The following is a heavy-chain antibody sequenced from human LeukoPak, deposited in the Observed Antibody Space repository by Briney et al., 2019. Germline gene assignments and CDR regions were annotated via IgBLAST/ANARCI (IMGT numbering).Heavy chain of an antibody. CDR2: IRYDGSNK. J-gene: IGHJ3*02. CDR1: GFTFSSYS. Sequence: GGSLRLSCAAYGFTFSSYSMNWVRQAPGKGLEWVAFIRYDGSNKYYADSVKGRFTISRDNSKNTLYLQMNSLRAEDTAVYYCAKDGGKRANDAFDIWGQGTMVTVSS. V-gene: IGHV3-30*02. CDR3: AKDGGKRANDAFDI. D-gene: IGHD1-1*01.